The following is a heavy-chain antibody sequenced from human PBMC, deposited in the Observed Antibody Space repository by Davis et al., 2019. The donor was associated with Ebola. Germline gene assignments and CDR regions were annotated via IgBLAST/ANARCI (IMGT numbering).Heavy chain of an antibody. J-gene: IGHJ6*02. CDR1: GGTFSSYA. CDR3: ARGSMIRGVSFYYGMDV. V-gene: IGHV1-69*05. D-gene: IGHD3-10*01. Sequence: AASVKVSCKASGGTFSSYAISWVRQAPGQGLEWMGGIIPIFGTANYAQKLQGRVTMTTDTSTSTAYMELSSLRSEDTAVYYCARGSMIRGVSFYYGMDVWGQGTAVTVSS. CDR2: IIPIFGTA.